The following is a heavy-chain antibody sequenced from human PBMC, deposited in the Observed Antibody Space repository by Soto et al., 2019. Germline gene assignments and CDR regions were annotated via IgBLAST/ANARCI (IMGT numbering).Heavy chain of an antibody. Sequence: QVQLVESGGGVVQPGTSLRLSCVGSGFTFRSYVIHWVRQAPGKGLEWVALTSYDGSNNFYGDSVKGRFTISRHNSRNTVALQIDSHRFEDTALYYCAGRGTTGGLDVWGQGTLVSVSS. CDR2: TSYDGSNN. D-gene: IGHD3-16*01. CDR1: GFTFRSYV. V-gene: IGHV3-33*05. J-gene: IGHJ4*02. CDR3: AGRGTTGGLDV.